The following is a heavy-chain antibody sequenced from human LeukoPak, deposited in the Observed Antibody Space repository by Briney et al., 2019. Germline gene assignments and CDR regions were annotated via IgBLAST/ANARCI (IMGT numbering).Heavy chain of an antibody. J-gene: IGHJ4*02. D-gene: IGHD7-27*01. CDR3: ARDGPSWGLL. CDR1: GGSISSYY. CDR2: IYTPGSA. V-gene: IGHV4-4*07. Sequence: SETLSLTCTVSGGSISSYYWSWIRQPAGKGLEWIGRIYTPGSANYNPPLKRRVTMSLDTSNNQLSLNLSSLTDAPAPAHDCARDGPSWGLLWGQGALVTVS.